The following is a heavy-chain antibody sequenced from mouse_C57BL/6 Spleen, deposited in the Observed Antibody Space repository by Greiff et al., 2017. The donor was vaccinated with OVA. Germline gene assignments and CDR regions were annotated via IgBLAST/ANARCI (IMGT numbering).Heavy chain of an antibody. CDR1: EYAFPSHD. D-gene: IGHD4-1*01. CDR3: ARHLGAGTSPWFAY. Sequence: EVKLVESGGGLVQPGESLKLSCESNEYAFPSHDMSWVRKTPEKRLELVAAINSDGGSTYYPDTMERRFIISRDNTKKTLYLQMSSLRSEDTALYYCARHLGAGTSPWFAYWGQGTLVTVSA. V-gene: IGHV5-2*01. CDR2: INSDGGST. J-gene: IGHJ3*01.